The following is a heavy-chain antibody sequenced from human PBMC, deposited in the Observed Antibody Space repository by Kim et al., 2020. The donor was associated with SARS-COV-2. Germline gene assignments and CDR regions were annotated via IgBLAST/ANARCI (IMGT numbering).Heavy chain of an antibody. CDR2: IYHSGST. Sequence: SETLSLTCTVSGYSISSGYYWGWIRQPPGKGLEWIGSIYHSGSTYYNPSLKSRVTISVDTSKNQFSLKLSSVTAADTAVYYCARRGWELLGAFDIWGQGTMVTVSS. D-gene: IGHD1-26*01. J-gene: IGHJ3*02. V-gene: IGHV4-38-2*02. CDR1: GYSISSGYY. CDR3: ARRGWELLGAFDI.